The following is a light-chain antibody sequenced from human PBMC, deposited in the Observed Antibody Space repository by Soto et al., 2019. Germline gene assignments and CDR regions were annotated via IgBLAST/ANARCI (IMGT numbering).Light chain of an antibody. J-gene: IGLJ2*01. V-gene: IGLV2-14*03. Sequence: QSALTQPASVSGSPGQSITISCTGTSSDVGGYDYVSWYQHHPGKAPKLMIYDVSNRPSGVSNRFSGSKSANTASLTISGLQASDEADYYCSSYTNSSYVVLGGGTKVTVL. CDR3: SSYTNSSYVV. CDR1: SSDVGGYDY. CDR2: DVS.